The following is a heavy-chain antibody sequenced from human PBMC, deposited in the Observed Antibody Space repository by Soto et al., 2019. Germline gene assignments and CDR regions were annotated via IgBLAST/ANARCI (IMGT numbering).Heavy chain of an antibody. J-gene: IGHJ4*02. V-gene: IGHV1-18*01. D-gene: IGHD2-15*01. CDR1: GDTFTNYG. CDR3: AKDQRVVAAHYYFDY. CDR2: ISAYNGST. Sequence: ASVKVSCEACGDTFTNYGISWVRQAPGQGLEWMGWISAYNGSTNYAQKLQGRVTMTTDTSTSTAYMELRSLRAEDTAVYYCAKDQRVVAAHYYFDYWGQGTLVTVSS.